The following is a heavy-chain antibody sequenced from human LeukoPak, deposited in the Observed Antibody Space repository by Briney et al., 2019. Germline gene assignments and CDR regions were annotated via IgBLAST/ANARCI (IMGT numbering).Heavy chain of an antibody. D-gene: IGHD2-2*01. CDR3: ARDIVVVPAANYFDY. Sequence: ASVKVSCKASGYTFTSYGISWVRQAPGQGLEGMGWISAYNGNTNYAQKLQGRVTMTTDTSTSTAYMELRSLRSDDTAVYYCARDIVVVPAANYFDYWGQGTLVTVSS. CDR1: GYTFTSYG. CDR2: ISAYNGNT. J-gene: IGHJ4*02. V-gene: IGHV1-18*01.